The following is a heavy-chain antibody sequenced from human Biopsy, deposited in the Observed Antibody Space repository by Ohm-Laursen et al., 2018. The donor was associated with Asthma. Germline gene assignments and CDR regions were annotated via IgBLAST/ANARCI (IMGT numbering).Heavy chain of an antibody. J-gene: IGHJ6*02. CDR3: ARCQVGYSSGWSLLLKKIYYSGMDV. CDR2: IMTVFGTT. D-gene: IGHD6-19*01. Sequence: SVKVSCKAPGGTFSNLAISWARQAPGQGLEWLGGIMTVFGTTNYAQKFQGRVTITADESTSTAYMEVTSLRSEDTAIYYCARCQVGYSSGWSLLLKKIYYSGMDVWGQGTAVTVSS. CDR1: GGTFSNLA. V-gene: IGHV1-69*13.